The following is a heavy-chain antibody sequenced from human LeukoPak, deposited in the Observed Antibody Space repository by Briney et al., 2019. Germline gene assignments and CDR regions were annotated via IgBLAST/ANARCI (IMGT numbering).Heavy chain of an antibody. V-gene: IGHV1-46*01. CDR3: ARNKWNYYDSSGYYFFDY. J-gene: IGHJ4*02. Sequence: ASVKVSCKASGYTFTSYYKHWVRQAPGQGLEWMGIINPSGGSTSYAQKFQGRVTMTRDTSTSTVYMELSSLRSEDTAVYYCARNKWNYYDSSGYYFFDYWGQGTLVTVSS. D-gene: IGHD3-22*01. CDR1: GYTFTSYY. CDR2: INPSGGST.